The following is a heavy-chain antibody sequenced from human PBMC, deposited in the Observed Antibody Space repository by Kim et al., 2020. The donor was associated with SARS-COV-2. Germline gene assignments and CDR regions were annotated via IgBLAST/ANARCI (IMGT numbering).Heavy chain of an antibody. CDR2: ISFDGKTK. Sequence: GGSLRLSCEASGFAFSAFGMHWVRQTPGKGLEWVALISFDGKTKRYSDSVKGRFIISRDNSKNTLFLEMNSLRPEDTGLFFCAKDLSYSNDTPGYWGQGT. J-gene: IGHJ4*02. D-gene: IGHD1-26*01. CDR3: AKDLSYSNDTPGY. CDR1: GFAFSAFG. V-gene: IGHV3-30*18.